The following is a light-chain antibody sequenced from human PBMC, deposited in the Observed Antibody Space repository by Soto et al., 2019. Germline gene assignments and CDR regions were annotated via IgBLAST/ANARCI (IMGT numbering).Light chain of an antibody. Sequence: DIQMTQSPSTLSASVGDRVTITCRASQSISSWLAWYQQKPGQAPKLLIYKASTLQSGVPSRFSGSGSRTEFTLAISSLQADDSATYYCQQYNDNWTFGQGTKVEIK. CDR3: QQYNDNWT. V-gene: IGKV1-5*03. CDR1: QSISSW. J-gene: IGKJ1*01. CDR2: KAS.